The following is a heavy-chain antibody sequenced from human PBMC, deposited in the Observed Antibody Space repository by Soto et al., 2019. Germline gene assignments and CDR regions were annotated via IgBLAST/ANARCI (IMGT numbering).Heavy chain of an antibody. Sequence: PSEPLPLTVTVSVGTISSGGDYRSWSGQHPGKGLEWMGYLYYSGSTYYHPSLKTRGTTSVDTATNHFSLKLSSGTAADTVVYYCARVTFAEFPDIDYCGQGTLVTVSA. CDR3: ARVTFAEFPDIDY. CDR2: LYYSGST. D-gene: IGHD3-16*01. V-gene: IGHV4-31*03. J-gene: IGHJ4*02. CDR1: VGTISSGGDY.